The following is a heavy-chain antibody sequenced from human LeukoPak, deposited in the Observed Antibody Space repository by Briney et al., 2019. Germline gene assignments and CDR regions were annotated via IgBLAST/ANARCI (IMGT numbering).Heavy chain of an antibody. CDR1: GGSITSYY. CDR3: ARRAVAENYFDY. J-gene: IGHJ4*02. V-gene: IGHV4-59*08. D-gene: IGHD6-19*01. CDR2: IYSSGST. Sequence: KPSENLSLTCTVSGGSITSYYWSWIRQPPGKGLEWIGYIYSSGSTTYNPSLKSRVTISVDTSKNQFSLKLTSVTAADTAVYYCARRAVAENYFDYWGQGTLVTDSS.